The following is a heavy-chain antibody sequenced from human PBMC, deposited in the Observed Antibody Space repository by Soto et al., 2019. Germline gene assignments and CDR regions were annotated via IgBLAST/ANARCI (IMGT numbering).Heavy chain of an antibody. CDR2: ISGSDGST. Sequence: EAQLLESGGGLVQPGGSLRLSCAASGFTFNSYAMNWVRQAPGKGLEWVSGISGSDGSTYYSDSVKGRFTISRDNAKNTLYLQMNSLRAEDTAVYFCARDGATVGIHYDYWGQGTLVTVSS. V-gene: IGHV3-23*01. D-gene: IGHD6-13*01. CDR1: GFTFNSYA. J-gene: IGHJ4*02. CDR3: ARDGATVGIHYDY.